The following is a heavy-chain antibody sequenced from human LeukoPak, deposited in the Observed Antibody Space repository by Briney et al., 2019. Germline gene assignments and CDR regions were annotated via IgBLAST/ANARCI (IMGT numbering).Heavy chain of an antibody. D-gene: IGHD3-22*01. J-gene: IGHJ3*02. CDR3: ARDWGYYDSSGYLGVFDI. CDR2: ISAYNGNT. CDR1: GYTFTSYG. V-gene: IGHV1-18*01. Sequence: GASVKVSCKASGYTFTSYGISWVRQAPGLGLEWMGWISAYNGNTNYAQKLQGRVTMTTDTSTSTAYMELRSLRSDDTAVYYCARDWGYYDSSGYLGVFDIWGQGTMVTVSS.